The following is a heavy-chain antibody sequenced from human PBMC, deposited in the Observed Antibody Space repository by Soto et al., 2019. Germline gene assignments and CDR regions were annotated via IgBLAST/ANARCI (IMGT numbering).Heavy chain of an antibody. CDR1: GFTFSSYW. V-gene: IGHV3-7*01. Sequence: GGSLRLSCAASGFTFSSYWMSWVRQAPGKGLEWVANIKQDGSEKYYVDSVKGRFTISRDNAKNSLYLQMNSLRAEDTAVYYCARGAKLFDAFYYYDSSGYYPSQDWGQGTLVTVSS. CDR2: IKQDGSEK. J-gene: IGHJ4*02. D-gene: IGHD3-22*01. CDR3: ARGAKLFDAFYYYDSSGYYPSQD.